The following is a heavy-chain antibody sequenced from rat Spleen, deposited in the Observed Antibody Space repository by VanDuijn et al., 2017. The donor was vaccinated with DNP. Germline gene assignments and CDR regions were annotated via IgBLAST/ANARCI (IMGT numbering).Heavy chain of an antibody. CDR1: GFTFSSYW. D-gene: IGHD1-11*01. CDR3: ARRGYGGRGFFDY. J-gene: IGHJ2*01. Sequence: EVQLVESGGGLVQPGRSLKLSCAASGFTFSSYWMYWIRQAPGKGLEWVASINTDGGSTYYPDSVKGRFTISRDNAENTVYLQMNSLRSEDTATYYCARRGYGGRGFFDYWGQGVMVTVSS. V-gene: IGHV5-58*01. CDR2: INTDGGST.